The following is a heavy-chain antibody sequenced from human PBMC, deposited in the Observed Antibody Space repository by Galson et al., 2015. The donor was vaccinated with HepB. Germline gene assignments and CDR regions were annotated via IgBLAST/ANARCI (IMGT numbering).Heavy chain of an antibody. D-gene: IGHD5-18*01. Sequence: SLRLSCAVSGFTYNNYWMSWVRQAPGRGPEWVANIKQDGSEKYYVDSVEGRFTVSRDNAKKTLYLDMNALSVEDTAVYYCARGWDTDVTSNFDYWGQGALVTVSS. CDR3: ARGWDTDVTSNFDY. CDR1: GFTYNNYW. CDR2: IKQDGSEK. V-gene: IGHV3-7*03. J-gene: IGHJ4*02.